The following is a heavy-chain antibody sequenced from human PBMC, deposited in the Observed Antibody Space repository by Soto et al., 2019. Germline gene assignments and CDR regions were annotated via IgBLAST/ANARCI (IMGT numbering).Heavy chain of an antibody. Sequence: EVQLVESGGGLVQPGGSLRLSCAASGFTFSSYWMHWVRQAAGKGLVWVSRINSDGSSTSYADSVKGRFTISRDNAKNTLYLQMNSLRAEDMAVYYCARGEYYDSSGYSYYFDYWGQGTLVTVSS. V-gene: IGHV3-74*01. CDR2: INSDGSST. J-gene: IGHJ4*02. D-gene: IGHD3-22*01. CDR1: GFTFSSYW. CDR3: ARGEYYDSSGYSYYFDY.